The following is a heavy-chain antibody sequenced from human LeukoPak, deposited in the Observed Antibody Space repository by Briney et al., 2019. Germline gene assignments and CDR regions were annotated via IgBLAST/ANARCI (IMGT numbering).Heavy chain of an antibody. D-gene: IGHD5-18*01. V-gene: IGHV3-15*01. J-gene: IGHJ4*02. CDR2: IKSNTDGGTT. CDR1: GFPFSNAW. CDR3: TSWIQHGF. Sequence: GGSLRLSCAASGFPFSNAWMSWVRQAPGKGLEWVGLIKSNTDGGTTDYAAPVKGRFTISRDDSKNTLFLQMNSLKTEDTAVYYCTSWIQHGFWGQGTLVTVSS.